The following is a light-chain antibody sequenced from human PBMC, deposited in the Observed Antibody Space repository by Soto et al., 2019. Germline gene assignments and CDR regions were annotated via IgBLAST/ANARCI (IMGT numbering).Light chain of an antibody. V-gene: IGKV3-20*01. J-gene: IGKJ5*01. Sequence: ENVLTQSPGTLSLSPGERATLSCRASQSVSSGYLAWYQQKPGQAPRVLIYGASSRATGIPDRFSGSGSGTDFTLTLSRLEPEDFAVYYCQQYGSSPITFGQGTRLEI. CDR1: QSVSSGY. CDR2: GAS. CDR3: QQYGSSPIT.